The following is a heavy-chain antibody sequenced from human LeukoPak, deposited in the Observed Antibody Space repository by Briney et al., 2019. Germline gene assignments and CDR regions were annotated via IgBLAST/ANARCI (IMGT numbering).Heavy chain of an antibody. CDR1: GYTFSSYG. J-gene: IGHJ3*02. Sequence: AGGSLRLSCAASGYTFSSYGMHWVRQAPGKGLEWVAFIRYDGSNKYYADSVKGRFTISRDNSKNTLYLQMNSLRAEDTAVYYCAKRGQWLVLGAFDIWGQGTMVTVSS. D-gene: IGHD6-19*01. V-gene: IGHV3-30*02. CDR3: AKRGQWLVLGAFDI. CDR2: IRYDGSNK.